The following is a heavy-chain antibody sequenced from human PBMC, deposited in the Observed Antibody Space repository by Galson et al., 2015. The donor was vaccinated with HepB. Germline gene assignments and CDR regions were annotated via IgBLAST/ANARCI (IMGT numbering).Heavy chain of an antibody. V-gene: IGHV3-30-3*01. Sequence: SLRLSCAASGFTFSSYAMHWVRQAPGKGLEWVAVISYDGSNKYYADSVKGRFTISRDNSKNTLYLQMNSLRAEDTAVYYCARDNPSTPRFDYWGQGTLVTVSS. CDR1: GFTFSSYA. CDR2: ISYDGSNK. CDR3: ARDNPSTPRFDY. D-gene: IGHD2-15*01. J-gene: IGHJ4*02.